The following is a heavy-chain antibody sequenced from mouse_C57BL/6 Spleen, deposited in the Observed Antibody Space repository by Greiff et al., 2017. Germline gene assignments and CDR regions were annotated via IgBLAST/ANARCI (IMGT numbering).Heavy chain of an antibody. CDR3: VRHEGLLHQYFDV. Sequence: EVQLVESGGGLVQPKGSLKLSCAASGFSFNTYAMNWVRQAPGKGLEWVARIRSKSNNYATYYADSVKDRFTISRDDSESMLYLQMNNLKTEDTAMYYCVRHEGLLHQYFDVWGTGTTVTVSS. J-gene: IGHJ1*03. CDR1: GFSFNTYA. D-gene: IGHD2-3*01. V-gene: IGHV10-1*01. CDR2: IRSKSNNYAT.